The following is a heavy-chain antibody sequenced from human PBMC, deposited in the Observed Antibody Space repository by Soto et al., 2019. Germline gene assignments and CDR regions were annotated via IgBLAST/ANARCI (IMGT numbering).Heavy chain of an antibody. CDR2: ISWNSGSI. CDR1: GFTFDDYA. J-gene: IGHJ6*03. D-gene: IGHD1-26*01. Sequence: EVQLVESGGGLVQPGRSLRLSCAASGFTFDDYAMHWVRQAPGKGLEWVSGISWNSGSIGYADSVKGRFTISRDNAKNSLYLQMNSLRAEDTAFYYCAKDSGPYYYYYMDVWGKGTTVTVSS. V-gene: IGHV3-9*01. CDR3: AKDSGPYYYYYMDV.